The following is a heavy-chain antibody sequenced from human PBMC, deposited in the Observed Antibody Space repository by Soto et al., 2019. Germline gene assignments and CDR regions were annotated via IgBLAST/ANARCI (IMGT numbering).Heavy chain of an antibody. J-gene: IGHJ4*02. CDR3: TRDLNGGNPFDY. D-gene: IGHD2-8*01. CDR1: GYSLPDYS. CDR2: IHPGTGYT. Sequence: QVPFVQSEAEVKKPGASVRLSCKPPGYSLPDYSIQWVRQAAGQGLQWLGWIHPGTGYTESSQRFQGRLTLTMDNSATTFYMDLTSLTSEDTAVYFCTRDLNGGNPFDYWGQGTLVTVSS. V-gene: IGHV1-3*01.